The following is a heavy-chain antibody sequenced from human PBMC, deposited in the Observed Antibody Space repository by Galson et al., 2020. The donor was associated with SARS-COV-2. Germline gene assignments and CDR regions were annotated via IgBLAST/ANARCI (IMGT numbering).Heavy chain of an antibody. Sequence: ASVKVSCKASGYTFTSYGISWVRQAPGQGLEWMGWISAYNGNTNYAQKLQGRVTMTTDTSTSTAYMELRSLRSDDTAVYYCARAYGSGSYNRYYYYGMDVWGQGTTVTVSS. CDR1: GYTFTSYG. CDR2: ISAYNGNT. V-gene: IGHV1-18*01. J-gene: IGHJ6*02. CDR3: ARAYGSGSYNRYYYYGMDV. D-gene: IGHD3-10*01.